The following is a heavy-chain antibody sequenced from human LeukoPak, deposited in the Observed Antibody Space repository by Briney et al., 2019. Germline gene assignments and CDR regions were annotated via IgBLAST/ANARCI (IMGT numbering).Heavy chain of an antibody. D-gene: IGHD5-24*01. CDR1: GGSISSYY. CDR3: AREAEDGYNSFFDY. J-gene: IGHJ4*02. CDR2: IYTSGST. Sequence: PSETLSLTCTVSGGSISSYYWSWIRQPAGKGLEWIGRIYTSGSTNYNPSLKSRVTISVDTSKNQFSLKLSSVTAADTAVYYCAREAEDGYNSFFDYWGQGTLVTVSS. V-gene: IGHV4-4*07.